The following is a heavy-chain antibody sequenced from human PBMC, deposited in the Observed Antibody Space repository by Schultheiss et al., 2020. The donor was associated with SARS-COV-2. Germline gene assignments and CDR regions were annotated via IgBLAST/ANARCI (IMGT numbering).Heavy chain of an antibody. CDR3: AMGYDFWSGPYGMDV. Sequence: SETLSLTCAVYGGSFSGYYWSWIRQPPGRGLEWIGEINHSGSTNYNPALKSRVTISVDTSKNQFSLKLSSVTAADTAVYYCAMGYDFWSGPYGMDVWGQGTTVTVSS. J-gene: IGHJ6*02. CDR1: GGSFSGYY. CDR2: INHSGST. D-gene: IGHD3-3*01. V-gene: IGHV4-34*01.